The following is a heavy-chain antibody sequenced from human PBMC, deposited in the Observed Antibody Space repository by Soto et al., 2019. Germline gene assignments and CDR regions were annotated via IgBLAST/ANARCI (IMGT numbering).Heavy chain of an antibody. CDR1: GDSVSSNSAA. V-gene: IGHV6-1*01. D-gene: IGHD2-8*01. CDR3: ARSLPKTMVYAIEPFDI. CDR2: TYYRSKWYN. Sequence: PSQTLSLTCAISGDSVSSNSAAWNWIRQSPSRGLEWLGRTYYRSKWYNDYVVSVKSRITINPDTSKNRFSLQLNSVTPEDTAVYYCARSLPKTMVYAIEPFDIWGQGTMVTVSS. J-gene: IGHJ3*02.